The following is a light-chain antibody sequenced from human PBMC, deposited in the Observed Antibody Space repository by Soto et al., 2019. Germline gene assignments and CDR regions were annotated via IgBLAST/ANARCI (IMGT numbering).Light chain of an antibody. J-gene: IGKJ5*01. CDR1: QSVSSF. Sequence: EVVLTQSPATLSLSPGERATLSCRASQSVSSFLTWYQQRPGQAPRLLIYYASKRATGIPARFSGSGSGTDFTLTISSLEPEDFAVYYCQQRSNWPPITFGQGTRLEIK. V-gene: IGKV3-11*01. CDR3: QQRSNWPPIT. CDR2: YAS.